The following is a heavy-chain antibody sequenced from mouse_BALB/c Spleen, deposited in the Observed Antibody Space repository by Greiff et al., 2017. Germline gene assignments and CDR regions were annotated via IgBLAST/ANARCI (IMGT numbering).Heavy chain of an antibody. CDR3: ARESDGNYYIDY. V-gene: IGHV14-3*02. J-gene: IGHJ2*01. Sequence: EVQLQQSGAELVKPGASVKLSCTASGFNIKDTYMHWVKQRPEQGLEWIGRIDPANGNTKYDPKFQGKATITADTSSNTAYLQLSSLTSEDTAVYYCARESDGNYYIDYWGQGTTLTVAA. CDR1: GFNIKDTY. D-gene: IGHD2-1*01. CDR2: IDPANGNT.